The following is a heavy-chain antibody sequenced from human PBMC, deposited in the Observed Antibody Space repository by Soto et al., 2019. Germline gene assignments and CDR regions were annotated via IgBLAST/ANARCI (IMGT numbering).Heavy chain of an antibody. V-gene: IGHV3-33*01. CDR1: GFTFSRYG. J-gene: IGHJ4*02. CDR2: VWFDGKNK. CDR3: ARDRGANSGFDGPGDY. D-gene: IGHD5-12*01. Sequence: QVQLVESGGGVVQPGKSLRLSCTASGFTFSRYGMHWVRQAPGKGLEWVAVVWFDGKNKYYADSAKGRFTISRDNSDNTMYLQMKAMRAEDTALYYCARDRGANSGFDGPGDYWGQGIVVIVSS.